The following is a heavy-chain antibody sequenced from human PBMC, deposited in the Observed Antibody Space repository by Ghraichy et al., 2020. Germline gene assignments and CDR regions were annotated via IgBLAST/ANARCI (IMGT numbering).Heavy chain of an antibody. CDR1: GGSISSYS. J-gene: IGHJ2*01. V-gene: IGHV4-59*01. CDR2: IYYSGST. CDR3: ARFKRTWYFDL. Sequence: SETLSLTCTVSGGSISSYSWSWIRQPPGKGLEWIGYIYYSGSTNYNPSLKSRLTISADTSANQFSLKLSSVTAADTAVYYCARFKRTWYFDLWGRVTLVTVSS.